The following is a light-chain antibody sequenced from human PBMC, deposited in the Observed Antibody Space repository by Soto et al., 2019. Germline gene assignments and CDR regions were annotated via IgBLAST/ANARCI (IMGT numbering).Light chain of an antibody. Sequence: QSALTQPPSASGSPGQSVAISCTGTSSDVGGYSYVSWYQQHPGKAPKLMIYEVNKRPSGVPDRFSGSKSGNTASLTVSGLQAEDEADYYCSSYGGFNNVLFGGGTQLTVL. J-gene: IGLJ2*01. V-gene: IGLV2-8*01. CDR3: SSYGGFNNVL. CDR1: SSDVGGYSY. CDR2: EVN.